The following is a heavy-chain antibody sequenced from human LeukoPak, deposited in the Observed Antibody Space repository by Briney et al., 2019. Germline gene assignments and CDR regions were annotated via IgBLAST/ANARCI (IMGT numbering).Heavy chain of an antibody. CDR1: GYTFTAYY. J-gene: IGHJ6*04. CDR3: AKARGLYCSSTSCYDCEV. D-gene: IGHD2-2*01. V-gene: IGHV1-2*02. CDR2: INPNSGGT. Sequence: GASVKVSCKASGYTFTAYYIHWVRQAPGQGHEWMGWINPNSGGTNYAQKVQGRVTLTRDTSITTAYMELSRLRSDDTAVYYCAKARGLYCSSTSCYDCEVWGKGTTVTVSS.